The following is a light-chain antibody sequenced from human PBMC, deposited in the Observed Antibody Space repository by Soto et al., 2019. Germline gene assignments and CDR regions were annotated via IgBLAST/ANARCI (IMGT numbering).Light chain of an antibody. CDR2: KDS. CDR1: ALPKQY. Sequence: SYELTQPPSVSVSPGQTARITCSGDALPKQYAYWYQQKPGQAPVLVIYKDSERPSGIPERFSGSSSGTTVTLTISGVQAEDEADYYCQSADSSGTYVVFRGGTKVTVL. CDR3: QSADSSGTYVV. V-gene: IGLV3-25*02. J-gene: IGLJ2*01.